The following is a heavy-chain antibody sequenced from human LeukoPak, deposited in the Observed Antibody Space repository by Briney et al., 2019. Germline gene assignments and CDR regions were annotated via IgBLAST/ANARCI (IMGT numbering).Heavy chain of an antibody. CDR2: IYSGGST. Sequence: GGSLRLSCAASGFIVSSKYMSWVRQAPGKGLEWVSVIYSGGSTYYAASVEGRFTISRDNSKNTVYLQMNSLRVEDTAVYYCAREDIEDNWFDPWGQGTLVTVSS. J-gene: IGHJ5*02. D-gene: IGHD5-24*01. CDR1: GFIVSSKY. V-gene: IGHV3-53*01. CDR3: AREDIEDNWFDP.